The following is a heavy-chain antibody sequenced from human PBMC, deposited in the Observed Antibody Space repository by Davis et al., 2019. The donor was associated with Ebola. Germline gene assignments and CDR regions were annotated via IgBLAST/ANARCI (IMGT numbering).Heavy chain of an antibody. V-gene: IGHV3-30-3*01. J-gene: IGHJ3*02. CDR3: ARSAGDYGAFDI. CDR2: ISYDGSDE. Sequence: GGSLRLSCAASGFTFSNFAMHWVRQAPGKGLEWVAVISYDGSDESYTDSVKGRFTISRDNSKNTLYLQMNNLRAEDTAVYYCARSAGDYGAFDIWGQGTMVTVSS. D-gene: IGHD4-17*01. CDR1: GFTFSNFA.